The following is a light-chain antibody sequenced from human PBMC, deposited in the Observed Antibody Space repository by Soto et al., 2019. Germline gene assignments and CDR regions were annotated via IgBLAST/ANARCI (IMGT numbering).Light chain of an antibody. V-gene: IGKV1-12*01. Sequence: DIQMTQSPSSVSASVGDTVTITCRASQDIDSWLAWYQQKPGKAPKLLIYAASSLQSGVPSRFSGSGSGTDFTFTISSLQPDDFATYYCQQYNSYSFGQGTKVDIK. CDR3: QQYNSYS. CDR2: AAS. J-gene: IGKJ1*01. CDR1: QDIDSW.